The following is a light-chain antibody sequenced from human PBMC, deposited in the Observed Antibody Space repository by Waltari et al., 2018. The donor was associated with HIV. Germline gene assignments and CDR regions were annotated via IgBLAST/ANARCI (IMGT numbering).Light chain of an antibody. J-gene: IGKJ1*01. V-gene: IGKV4-1*01. Sequence: DIVMTQFPNSLAVSLGERATMRCRSSQSVFYSPSNKNFLSWYQQKSGQPPRLLIYRASTRENGVPDRFTGSGSGADFTLTISNLQPEDVATYYCQQYYGKFWTFGQGTKVEV. CDR3: QQYYGKFWT. CDR1: QSVFYSPSNKNF. CDR2: RAS.